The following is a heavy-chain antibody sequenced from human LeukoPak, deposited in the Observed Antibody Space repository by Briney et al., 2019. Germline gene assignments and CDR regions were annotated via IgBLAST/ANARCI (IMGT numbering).Heavy chain of an antibody. CDR3: ARNVASTGYFVY. V-gene: IGHV1-8*01. CDR2: MNPDSGNT. J-gene: IGHJ4*02. Sequence: ASVKVSCKASGYAFTTYDINWVRQATGQGLEWLGWMNPDSGNTGYAQKFQGRVSMTRDTSISTAYMELSSLRSEDTAVYHCARNVASTGYFVYWGQGTLVTVSS. CDR1: GYAFTTYD. D-gene: IGHD2-21*01.